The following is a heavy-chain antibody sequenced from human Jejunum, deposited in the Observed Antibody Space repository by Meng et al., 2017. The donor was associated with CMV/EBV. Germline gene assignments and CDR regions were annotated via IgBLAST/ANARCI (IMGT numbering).Heavy chain of an antibody. CDR2: IQSNSNNR. J-gene: IGHJ4*02. D-gene: IGHD4-11*01. V-gene: IGHV3-48*04. CDR1: GLHFSDSG. CDR3: ARDRTTKTGGLDY. Sequence: ASGLHFSDSGMNWDRQIPGKGLEWISYIQSNSNNRYYADSVKGRFSTSRDNSKNSLYLQMNDLRVDDTAIYYCARDRTTKTGGLDYWGQGTLVTVSS.